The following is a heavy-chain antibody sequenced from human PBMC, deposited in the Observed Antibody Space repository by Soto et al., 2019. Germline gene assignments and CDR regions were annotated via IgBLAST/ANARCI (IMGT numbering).Heavy chain of an antibody. CDR3: ATMGTPVTGLYYFDY. D-gene: IGHD4-17*01. CDR2: ISYSGTT. CDR1: GGSISSGNYY. V-gene: IGHV4-30-4*01. Sequence: QVQLRESGPGLVKASQTLSLTCTVSGGSISSGNYYWSWIRQPPGKGLAWIGFISYSGTTHYSACLRSRVSISVDASKNQFSLDLSSVTAADTAVYYCATMGTPVTGLYYFDYWGQGTLVTVSS. J-gene: IGHJ4*02.